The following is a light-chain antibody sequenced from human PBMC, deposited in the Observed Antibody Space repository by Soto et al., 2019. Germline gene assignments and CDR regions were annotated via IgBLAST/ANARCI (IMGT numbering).Light chain of an antibody. CDR3: AAWDDSLDGPV. Sequence: QSVLTQPPSASGAPGQRVTISCSGSSSNIGSNTVNWYQQFPGTAPRVLMYSNNQRPSGVPDRFSGSKSGTSVFLAISGLQSDDEADYYCAAWDDSLDGPVFGGGTPLTVL. CDR1: SSNIGSNT. V-gene: IGLV1-44*01. CDR2: SNN. J-gene: IGLJ3*02.